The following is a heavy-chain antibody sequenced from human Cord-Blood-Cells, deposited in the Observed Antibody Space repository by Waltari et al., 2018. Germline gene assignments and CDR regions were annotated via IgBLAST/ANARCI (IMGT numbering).Heavy chain of an antibody. D-gene: IGHD2-2*01. Sequence: QVQLVQSGAEVMKPGASVKVSCKASGYTFTGYYMHWVRQAPGQGLEWMGWINPNSGGTNYAQKFQGRVTMTRDTSISTAYMELSRLRSDDTAVYYCARDYCSSTSCYDAFDIWGQGTMVTVSS. V-gene: IGHV1-2*02. CDR1: GYTFTGYY. CDR2: INPNSGGT. CDR3: ARDYCSSTSCYDAFDI. J-gene: IGHJ3*02.